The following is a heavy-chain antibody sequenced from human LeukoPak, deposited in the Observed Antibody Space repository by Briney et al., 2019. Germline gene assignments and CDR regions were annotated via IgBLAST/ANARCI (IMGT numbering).Heavy chain of an antibody. D-gene: IGHD3-10*01. V-gene: IGHV3-23*01. CDR2: ITGNGANT. J-gene: IGHJ5*02. CDR1: GFTFRNYG. CDR3: ARDRSGSYPNWFDP. Sequence: TGGSLRLSCAASGFTFRNYGMSWVRQAPGKGLEWVSAITGNGANTFYADSVKGRFTISRDNSKNTMYLQMNSLRAEDTALYYCARDRSGSYPNWFDPWGQGTLVTVSS.